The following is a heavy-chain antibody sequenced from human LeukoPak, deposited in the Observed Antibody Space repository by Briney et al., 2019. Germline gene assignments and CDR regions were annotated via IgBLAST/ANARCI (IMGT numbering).Heavy chain of an antibody. Sequence: SETLSLTCTVSGGSISSYYWGWIRQPPGKGLEWIGSIYYSGSTYYNPSLKSRVTISVDTSKNQFSLKLSSVTAADTAVYYCARGYSYGPHDAFDIWGQGTMVTVSS. CDR2: IYYSGST. J-gene: IGHJ3*02. V-gene: IGHV4-39*07. CDR1: GGSISSYY. D-gene: IGHD5-18*01. CDR3: ARGYSYGPHDAFDI.